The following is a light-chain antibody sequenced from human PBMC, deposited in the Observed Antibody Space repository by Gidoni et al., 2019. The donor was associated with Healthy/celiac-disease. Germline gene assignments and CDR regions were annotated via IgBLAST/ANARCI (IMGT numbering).Light chain of an antibody. J-gene: IGLJ1*01. CDR3: NSRDSSGNPPYV. CDR2: GKN. V-gene: IGLV3-19*01. CDR1: SLRSYY. Sequence: SSELTQDPAVSVALGQTVRITCQGDSLRSYYASWYQQKPGQAPVLVIYGKNNRPSGIPDRFSCSSSGNTASLTITGAQAEDEADYYCNSRDSSGNPPYVFGTGTKVTVL.